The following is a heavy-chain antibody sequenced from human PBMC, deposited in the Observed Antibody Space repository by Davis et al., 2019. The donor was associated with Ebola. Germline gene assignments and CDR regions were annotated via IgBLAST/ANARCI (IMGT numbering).Heavy chain of an antibody. V-gene: IGHV4-59*11. Sequence: GSLTLSCTVSGGFISSHYWSWIRQPPGKGLEWIGYMYYTGSTNYNPSLKSRVTISVDTSKNQFSLKLNSVTAADTAVYYCARLILAGRGPEFDPWGQGMLVTVSS. CDR3: ARLILAGRGPEFDP. D-gene: IGHD1-14*01. J-gene: IGHJ5*02. CDR1: GGFISSHY. CDR2: MYYTGST.